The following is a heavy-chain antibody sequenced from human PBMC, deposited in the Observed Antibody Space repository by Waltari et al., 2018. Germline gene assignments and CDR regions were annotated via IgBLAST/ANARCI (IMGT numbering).Heavy chain of an antibody. J-gene: IGHJ4*02. CDR1: GGSFSSSTW. CDR2: SSHSGST. Sequence: QLQLPESGPGLVKPSRTLSLTCAVSGGSFSSSTWWRWVRQPPGKGLEWIGESSHSGSTNYNPALKRRVTISVDKSKNQFSLKLSAVTAADTAVYYCARDGIAVAGPYFDYWGQGTLVTVSS. CDR3: ARDGIAVAGPYFDY. D-gene: IGHD6-19*01. V-gene: IGHV4-4*02.